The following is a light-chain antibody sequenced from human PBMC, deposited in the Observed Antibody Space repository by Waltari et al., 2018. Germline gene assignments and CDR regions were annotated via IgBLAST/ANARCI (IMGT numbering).Light chain of an antibody. CDR3: QQFFTYPWT. Sequence: DIQMTQSPSRVSSYVGGRVSITCRATQNVNKWMAWYQQRRVQAPKLLIYKASTLQSGVSSRFRGGGSGTGFTLTIDSVQPDDFATYYCQQFFTYPWTLGQGTTVEVK. CDR1: QNVNKW. J-gene: IGKJ1*01. CDR2: KAS. V-gene: IGKV1-5*03.